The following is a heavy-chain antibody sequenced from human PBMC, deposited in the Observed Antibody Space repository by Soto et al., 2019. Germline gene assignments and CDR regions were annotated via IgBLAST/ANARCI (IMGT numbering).Heavy chain of an antibody. Sequence: ASVKVSCKACGDTFTSYGISWVRQTLGQGLEWMGWISAYNGNTNYAQKLQGRVTMTTDTSTSTAYMELRSLRSDDTAVYYCASSSWRYYYYGMDVWGQGTTVTVSS. CDR3: ASSSWRYYYYGMDV. CDR1: GDTFTSYG. J-gene: IGHJ6*02. D-gene: IGHD6-13*01. V-gene: IGHV1-18*01. CDR2: ISAYNGNT.